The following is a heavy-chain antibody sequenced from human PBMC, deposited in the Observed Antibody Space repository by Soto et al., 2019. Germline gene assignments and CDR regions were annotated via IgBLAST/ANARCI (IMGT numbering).Heavy chain of an antibody. CDR3: ARDRMVRGVITMGYYYYYGMDV. J-gene: IGHJ6*02. V-gene: IGHV4-61*01. Sequence: SETLSLTCTVSGGSVSSGSYYWSWIRQPPGKGLEWIGYIYYSGSTNYNPSLKSRVTISVDTSKNQFSLKLSSVTAADTAVYYCARDRMVRGVITMGYYYYYGMDVWGQGTTVTVSS. D-gene: IGHD3-10*01. CDR1: GGSVSSGSYY. CDR2: IYYSGST.